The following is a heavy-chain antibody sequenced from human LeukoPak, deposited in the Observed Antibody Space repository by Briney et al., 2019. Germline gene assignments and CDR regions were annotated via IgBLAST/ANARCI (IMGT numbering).Heavy chain of an antibody. V-gene: IGHV1-2*02. D-gene: IGHD3-10*01. CDR1: GYTFTGYY. CDR2: INPNSGGT. CDR3: AKRPRGNYLDPFDY. Sequence: ASVKVSCKASGYTFTGYYMHWVRQAPGQGLEWMAWINPNSGGTNFAQNFQGRVTMPRDTSISTAYMELSRLRSDDTAVYYCAKRPRGNYLDPFDYWGQGTLVTVSS. J-gene: IGHJ4*02.